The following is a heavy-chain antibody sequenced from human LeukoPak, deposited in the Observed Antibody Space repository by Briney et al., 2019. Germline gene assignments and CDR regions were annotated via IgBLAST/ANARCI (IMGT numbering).Heavy chain of an antibody. CDR1: GGSIRSYY. CDR2: IYYSGST. Sequence: RASETLSLTCTVSGGSIRSYYWSWIRQPPGKGLEWIGYIYYSGSTNYNPSLKSRVTISVDTSKNQFSLRLNSVTAADTAVYYCVRSVSSWANFDYWGQGTLVTVSS. V-gene: IGHV4-59*01. CDR3: VRSVSSWANFDY. J-gene: IGHJ4*02. D-gene: IGHD6-13*01.